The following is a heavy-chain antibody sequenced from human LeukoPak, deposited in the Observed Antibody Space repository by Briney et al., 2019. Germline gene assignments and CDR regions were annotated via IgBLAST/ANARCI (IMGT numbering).Heavy chain of an antibody. Sequence: SETLSLTCTVSGGSISSGGYYWTWIRQHPGQGLEWIGYIYYSGSTYYNPSLKSRVTISVDTSKNQFSLRLSSVTAADTAVYYCALGYCGGGSCYAREYFQHWGQGTLVTVSS. CDR1: GGSISSGGYY. CDR2: IYYSGST. V-gene: IGHV4-31*03. J-gene: IGHJ1*01. D-gene: IGHD2-15*01. CDR3: ALGYCGGGSCYAREYFQH.